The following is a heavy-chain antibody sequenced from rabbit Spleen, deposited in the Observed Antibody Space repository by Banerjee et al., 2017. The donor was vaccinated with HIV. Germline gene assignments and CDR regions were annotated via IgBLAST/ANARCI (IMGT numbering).Heavy chain of an antibody. CDR2: IDPVFGTT. Sequence: QQQLVESGGGLVKPGASLTLTCTASGFTISISDWIYWVRQAPGKGLEWIGYIDPVFGTTHSASWAKGRFTISKTSLTTVTLQMTSLTVADTATYFCAREKSGSSFSSYGMDLWGQGTLVTVS. D-gene: IGHD8-1*01. CDR3: AREKSGSSFSSYGMDL. J-gene: IGHJ6*01. CDR1: GFTISISDW. V-gene: IGHV1S45*01.